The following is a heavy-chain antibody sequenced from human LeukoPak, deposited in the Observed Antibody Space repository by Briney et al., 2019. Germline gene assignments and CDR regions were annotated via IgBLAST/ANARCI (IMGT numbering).Heavy chain of an antibody. J-gene: IGHJ4*02. D-gene: IGHD3-22*01. CDR3: ARVYDSSGYYFDY. V-gene: IGHV3-11*01. CDR2: ISSSGSTI. CDR1: GFTFSDYY. Sequence: GGSLRLSCAASGFTFSDYYMSWIRQAPGKGLEWVSYISSSGSTIYYADSVKGRFTISRDNAKDSLYLQMNSLRAEDTAVYYCARVYDSSGYYFDYWGQGTLVTVSS.